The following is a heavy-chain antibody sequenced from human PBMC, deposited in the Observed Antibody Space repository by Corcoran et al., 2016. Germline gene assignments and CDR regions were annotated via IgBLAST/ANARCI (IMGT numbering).Heavy chain of an antibody. Sequence: QVQLVQSGAEVKKPGASVKVSCKASGYSLTGYYMHWGRQAPGQGLAGMGWINLNSGGTNYAQKFQGWCTMTRDTSTSTSYMELSRLKSDDTAVYYCARDGGCSGYLWGYYYGMDFRGHGTTVTVSS. CDR3: ARDGGCSGYLWGYYYGMDF. J-gene: IGHJ6*02. D-gene: IGHD3-16*01. CDR2: INLNSGGT. V-gene: IGHV1-2*04. CDR1: GYSLTGYY.